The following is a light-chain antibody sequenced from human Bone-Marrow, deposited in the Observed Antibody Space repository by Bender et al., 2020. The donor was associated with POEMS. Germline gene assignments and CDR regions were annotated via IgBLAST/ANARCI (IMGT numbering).Light chain of an antibody. CDR3: QSADSSETPHVV. J-gene: IGLJ2*01. V-gene: IGLV3-25*03. CDR2: QDT. Sequence: SYELTQPPSVSVSPGQTASITCSGHKLDNKFVSWYQQKPGQSPVLVIYQDTKRPSGTPERFSGSTSGTTVTLTISGVQAEDEADYYCQSADSSETPHVVFGGGTKLTVL. CDR1: KLDNKF.